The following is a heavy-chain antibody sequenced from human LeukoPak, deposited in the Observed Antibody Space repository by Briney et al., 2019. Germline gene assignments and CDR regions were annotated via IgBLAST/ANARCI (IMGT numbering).Heavy chain of an antibody. D-gene: IGHD3-10*01. V-gene: IGHV3-21*01. CDR1: GFTFSNYN. Sequence: KPGGSLRLSCAASGFTFSNYNMNWVRQAPGKGLEWVSSISSSSSYIYYADLVKGRFTISRDNSKNSLYLQMDSLRAEDTAIYYYVPNYGGSGSYPIDYWGQGTLVTVSS. CDR2: ISSSSSYI. J-gene: IGHJ4*02. CDR3: VPNYGGSGSYPIDY.